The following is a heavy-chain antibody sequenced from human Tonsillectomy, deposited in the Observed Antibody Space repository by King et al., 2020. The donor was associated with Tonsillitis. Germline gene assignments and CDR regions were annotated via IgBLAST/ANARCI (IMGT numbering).Heavy chain of an antibody. V-gene: IGHV3-30*18. CDR1: GFTFSSYA. Sequence: VQLVESGGGVVQPGRSLRLSCAASGFTFSSYAMHWVRQAPGKGLEWVAVISYDGSNKFYSDSVKGRFTISRDNSKNTLYLQMNSRRDDDKAVYYCAKSRCRYSFSPPYFGYRGQGTLVIV. D-gene: IGHD5-18*01. CDR2: ISYDGSNK. CDR3: AKSRCRYSFSPPYFGY. J-gene: IGHJ4*01.